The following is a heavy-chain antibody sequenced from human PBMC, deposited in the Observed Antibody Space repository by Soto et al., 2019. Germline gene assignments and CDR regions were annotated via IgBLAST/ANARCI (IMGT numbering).Heavy chain of an antibody. Sequence: QVQLVQSGAEVKKPGSSVKVSCKASGGVFRKYAINWVRQAPGQGLEWMGGIIHVFGTADYPQKFQGRVTITADESTTTAYMELTSLKTEDTAVYFCARDRWGSYSFDPWGQGTLVTVAS. CDR1: GGVFRKYA. CDR3: ARDRWGSYSFDP. J-gene: IGHJ5*02. V-gene: IGHV1-69*01. CDR2: IIHVFGTA. D-gene: IGHD1-26*01.